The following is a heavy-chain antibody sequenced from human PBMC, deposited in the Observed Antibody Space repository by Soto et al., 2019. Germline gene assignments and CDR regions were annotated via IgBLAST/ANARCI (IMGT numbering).Heavy chain of an antibody. D-gene: IGHD2-15*01. J-gene: IGHJ4*02. CDR3: ARGFLYCSDGACYVDS. V-gene: IGHV1-2*02. CDR1: GYNFNGYY. CDR2: IVPNSGGT. Sequence: QVQLVQSGAEVKKPGASVKVSCKASGYNFNGYYLHWVRQAPGQGLEWMGWIVPNSGGTNYAQKFQGRFTLTRDTSISTPYMDLSSLTSDDTAVYYCARGFLYCSDGACYVDSWGQGTLVTVSS.